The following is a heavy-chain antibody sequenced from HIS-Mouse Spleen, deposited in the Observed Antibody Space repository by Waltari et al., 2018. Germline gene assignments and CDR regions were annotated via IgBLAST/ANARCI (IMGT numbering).Heavy chain of an antibody. J-gene: IGHJ3*02. D-gene: IGHD5-12*01. CDR2: IDYSGST. Sequence: QLQLQESGPGLVKPSETLSLTCTVSGGSISSSSYYWGWFRQPPGKGLEWIGSIDYSGSTYYNPSLKSRVTMSVDTSKSQCSLKLSSVTAADTAVYYCARDGYSGYGHDAFDIWGQGTMVTVSS. CDR1: GGSISSSSYY. CDR3: ARDGYSGYGHDAFDI. V-gene: IGHV4-39*07.